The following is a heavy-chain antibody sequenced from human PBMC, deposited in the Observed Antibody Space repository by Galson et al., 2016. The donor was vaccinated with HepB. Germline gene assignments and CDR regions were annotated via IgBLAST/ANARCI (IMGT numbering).Heavy chain of an antibody. Sequence: SLRLSCTASGFNFNPFWRHWVRQVPGNGLVWVSRIDTDGGITNYADSVWGRFTIPRDNTKHPLFLQMNSLKAAGTAVYYCASDRGGYGGYWGQGTLVTVSS. D-gene: IGHD5-12*01. CDR1: GFNFNPFW. J-gene: IGHJ4*02. CDR3: ASDRGGYGGY. CDR2: IDTDGGIT. V-gene: IGHV3-74*01.